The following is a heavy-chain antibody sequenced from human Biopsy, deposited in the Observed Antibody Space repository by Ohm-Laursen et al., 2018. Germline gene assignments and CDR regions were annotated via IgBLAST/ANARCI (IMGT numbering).Heavy chain of an antibody. Sequence: SLRLSCAASGFTFRSYAMSWVRQAPGKGLAWVSGIGGSCGSTYYADSVRGRFTISRDNSESTLYLQMNSLRADDTAVYHCAKAPCTQFGSGACHDPFDKWGQGTTVTVSS. CDR2: IGGSCGST. CDR1: GFTFRSYA. J-gene: IGHJ3*02. V-gene: IGHV3-23*01. CDR3: AKAPCTQFGSGACHDPFDK. D-gene: IGHD3-10*01.